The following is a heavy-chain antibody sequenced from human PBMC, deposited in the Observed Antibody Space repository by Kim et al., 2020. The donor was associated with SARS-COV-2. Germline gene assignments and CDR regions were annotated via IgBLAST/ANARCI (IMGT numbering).Heavy chain of an antibody. CDR1: GGSFSGYY. CDR2: INHSGST. J-gene: IGHJ4*02. V-gene: IGHV4-34*01. Sequence: SETLSLTCAVYGGSFSGYYWSWIRQPPGKGLEWIGEINHSGSTNYNPSLKSRVTISVDTSKNLFSLKLSSVTAADTAVYYCARVSTYYYDSSGYFTPLYYFDYWGQGTLVTVSS. CDR3: ARVSTYYYDSSGYFTPLYYFDY. D-gene: IGHD3-22*01.